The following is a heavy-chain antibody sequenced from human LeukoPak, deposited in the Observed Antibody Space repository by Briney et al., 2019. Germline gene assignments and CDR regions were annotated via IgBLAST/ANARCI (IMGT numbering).Heavy chain of an antibody. CDR3: ARSRRSDNYQGDAFDL. Sequence: GGSLRLSCAASEFAFNRSVMHWVHQAIGKGLEWDSAIGISGDTYYSDSVRGRFVVSRENARNSMFLQMSSPRVGDTAVYYCARSRRSDNYQGDAFDLWGQGTVVIVSS. CDR1: EFAFNRSV. J-gene: IGHJ3*01. V-gene: IGHV3-13*01. CDR2: IGISGDT. D-gene: IGHD1-1*01.